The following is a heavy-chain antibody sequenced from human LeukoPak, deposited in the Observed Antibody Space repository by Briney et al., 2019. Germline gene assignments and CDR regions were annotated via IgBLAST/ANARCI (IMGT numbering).Heavy chain of an antibody. Sequence: SGGSLRLSCAASGFTFSNYGMHWVRQAPGKGLEWVALISYDGSNKNYADSVKGRFTISRDNSKNTLYLQMNSLRAEDTAVYYCAKDLSSSWFGGDSKWGQGTLVTVSS. CDR3: AKDLSSSWFGGDSK. V-gene: IGHV3-30*02. J-gene: IGHJ4*02. CDR2: ISYDGSNK. D-gene: IGHD6-13*01. CDR1: GFTFSNYG.